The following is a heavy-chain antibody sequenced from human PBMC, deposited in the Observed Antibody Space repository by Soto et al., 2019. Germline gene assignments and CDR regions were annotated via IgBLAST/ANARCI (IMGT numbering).Heavy chain of an antibody. J-gene: IGHJ4*02. CDR1: GGTFSSYA. Sequence: QVQLVQSGAEVKKPGSSVKVSCKASGGTFSSYAISWVRQAPGQGLEWMGGIIPIFGTANYAQKFQGRVTITADESTSTAYMVPSSLRSEDTAVYYCSRMRYDSSGYYQPSYYFDYWGQGTLVTVSS. V-gene: IGHV1-69*01. CDR2: IIPIFGTA. D-gene: IGHD3-22*01. CDR3: SRMRYDSSGYYQPSYYFDY.